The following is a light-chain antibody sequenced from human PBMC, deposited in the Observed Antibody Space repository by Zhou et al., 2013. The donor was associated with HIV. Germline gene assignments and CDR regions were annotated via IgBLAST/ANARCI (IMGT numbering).Light chain of an antibody. V-gene: IGKV2-28*01. CDR2: LGS. CDR3: MQALQPLYT. CDR1: QSLLHSNGYNY. Sequence: DIVMTQSPLSLPVTPGEPASISCRSSQSLLHSNGYNYLDWYLQKPGQSPQLLIYLGSNRASGVPDRFSGSGSGTDFTLKISRVEAEDVGVYYCMQALQPLYTFGQGTKVEIK. J-gene: IGKJ2*01.